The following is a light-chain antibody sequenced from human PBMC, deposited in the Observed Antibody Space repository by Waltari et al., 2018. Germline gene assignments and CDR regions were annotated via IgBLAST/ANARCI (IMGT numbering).Light chain of an antibody. Sequence: DIQMTQAPSSLSASVGDRVTMTCRTSQSITGHLNWFQQQPGKAPKLLIHSASALQSGVPSRFSGRGSGTHFTLTISSLQPEDFVTYFCQQSYITPYTFGQGTKLEIK. J-gene: IGKJ2*01. CDR1: QSITGH. CDR3: QQSYITPYT. CDR2: SAS. V-gene: IGKV1-39*01.